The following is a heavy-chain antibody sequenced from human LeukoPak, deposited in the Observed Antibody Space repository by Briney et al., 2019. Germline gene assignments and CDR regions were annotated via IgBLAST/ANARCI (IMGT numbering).Heavy chain of an antibody. Sequence: EASVKLSCKASGGTFSSYAISWVRQAPGQGLEWMGGIIPIFGTANYAQKFQGRVTITADESTSTAYMELSSLRSEDTAVYYCARGQWGYSYASDYYYYYMDVWGKGTTVTVSS. CDR1: GGTFSSYA. D-gene: IGHD5-18*01. CDR3: ARGQWGYSYASDYYYYYMDV. J-gene: IGHJ6*03. CDR2: IIPIFGTA. V-gene: IGHV1-69*01.